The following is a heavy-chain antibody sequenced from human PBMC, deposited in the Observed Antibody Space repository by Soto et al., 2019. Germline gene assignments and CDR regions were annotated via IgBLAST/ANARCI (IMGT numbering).Heavy chain of an antibody. J-gene: IGHJ6*02. CDR1: GASIRDYH. Sequence: PSETLSLTCSVSGASIRDYHWSWVRQPAGKGLEWIGRLYISGSTKYNPSLKSRVTMSADTSVNQFSLTLRSVTAEDTAIYYCARMYNSGFYRPEGDYYFYGMDVWGQGTTVTVSS. CDR2: LYISGST. D-gene: IGHD6-19*01. CDR3: ARMYNSGFYRPEGDYYFYGMDV. V-gene: IGHV4-4*07.